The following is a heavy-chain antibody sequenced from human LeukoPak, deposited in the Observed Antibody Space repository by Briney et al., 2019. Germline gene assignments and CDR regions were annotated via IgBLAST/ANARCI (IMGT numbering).Heavy chain of an antibody. Sequence: SETLSLTCSISGDSTTTNSYWWGWIRQSLGKGLEWIGSIYSSGNSYYNPSLKSRATISPDTSKNHYSLSLTSVTAADTAVYYCARRGIWDLQIGNWFDPWGQGILVTVSS. D-gene: IGHD3-16*01. CDR2: IYSSGNS. CDR1: GDSTTTNSYW. J-gene: IGHJ5*02. CDR3: ARRGIWDLQIGNWFDP. V-gene: IGHV4-39*02.